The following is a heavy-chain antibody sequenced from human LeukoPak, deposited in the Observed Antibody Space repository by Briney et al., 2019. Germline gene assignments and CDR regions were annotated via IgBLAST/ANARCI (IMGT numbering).Heavy chain of an antibody. Sequence: GGSLRLSCPASGFTFSSYAMSWVRQAPGKGLEWVSAMSGSGGITYYADSVKGRFTISRDNSKNTLYLQMNSLRAEDTAVYYCAKSGCSSTSCYLRGYSYGSFDYWGQGTLVTVSS. CDR1: GFTFSSYA. V-gene: IGHV3-23*01. D-gene: IGHD2-2*01. J-gene: IGHJ4*02. CDR3: AKSGCSSTSCYLRGYSYGSFDY. CDR2: MSGSGGIT.